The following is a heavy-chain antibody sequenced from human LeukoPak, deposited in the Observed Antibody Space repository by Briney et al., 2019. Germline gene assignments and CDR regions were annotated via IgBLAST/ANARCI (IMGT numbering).Heavy chain of an antibody. CDR2: IYHSGNT. V-gene: IGHV4-38-2*02. CDR3: AIKTRANRPLGSWFDP. J-gene: IGHJ5*02. CDR1: GYSIGNGYY. Sequence: SETLSLTCTVSGYSIGNGYYWGWIRQPPGKGLEWIGSIYHSGNTSYNPSLKSRVTISVDTSKNQFSLNLASVTAADTAVYYCAIKTRANRPLGSWFDPWGQGTLVTVSS. D-gene: IGHD3-16*01.